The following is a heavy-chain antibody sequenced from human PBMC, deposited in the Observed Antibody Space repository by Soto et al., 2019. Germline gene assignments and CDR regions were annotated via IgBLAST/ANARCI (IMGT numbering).Heavy chain of an antibody. V-gene: IGHV3-23*01. CDR2: LSGSGVST. J-gene: IGHJ4*02. CDR1: GFPFSNYA. D-gene: IGHD3-22*01. CDR3: AKIESRFFYDRTGYYPFDY. Sequence: QLLESGGGLVQPGGSLRLSCVASGFPFSNYAMTWVRQAPGKGLEWVSALSGSGVSTYYADSVIGRFTTSRDNSKNTVYLQMNSLRAEDTAVYYCAKIESRFFYDRTGYYPFDYWGQGTLVTVSS.